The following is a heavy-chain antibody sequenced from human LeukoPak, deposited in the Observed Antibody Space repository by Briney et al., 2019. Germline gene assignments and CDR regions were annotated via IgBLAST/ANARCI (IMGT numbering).Heavy chain of an antibody. CDR1: GFTFSSYW. CDR3: ARDVSGSYQTS. J-gene: IGHJ5*02. D-gene: IGHD1-26*01. CDR2: MNQDGSEK. V-gene: IGHV3-7*04. Sequence: TGGSLRLSCAASGFTFSSYWMSWVRQAPGKGLEWVANMNQDGSEKFYVDSVKGRFTISRDNARNSLYLQMNSLRAEDTAVYFCARDVSGSYQTSWGQGTLVTASS.